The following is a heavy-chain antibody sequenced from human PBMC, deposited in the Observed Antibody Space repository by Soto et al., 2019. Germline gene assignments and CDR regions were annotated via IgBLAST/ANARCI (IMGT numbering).Heavy chain of an antibody. CDR3: ETEGLKLRRDLDF. V-gene: IGHV3-33*05. CDR1: GFTFGLYG. J-gene: IGHJ4*02. Sequence: GGSLRLSCSASGFTFGLYGLHWVRRAPGRGLEWVATILYDGSIKFYADSVKGRFTISRDNSKNTVSLQMSSLRAEDTAVYYCETEGLKLRRDLDFWGQGTVVTVSS. CDR2: ILYDGSIK. D-gene: IGHD2-15*01.